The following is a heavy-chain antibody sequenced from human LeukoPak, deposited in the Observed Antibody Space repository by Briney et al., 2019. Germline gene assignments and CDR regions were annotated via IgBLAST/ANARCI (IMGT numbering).Heavy chain of an antibody. CDR1: GFTFSSYG. CDR2: ISYDGSNK. V-gene: IGHV3-30*18. D-gene: IGHD1-26*01. J-gene: IGHJ4*02. Sequence: GGCLRLSCAASGFTFSSYGMHWVRQAPGKGLEWVAVISYDGSNKYYADSVKGRFTISRDNSKNTLYLQMNSLRAEDTAVYYCAKDRELGYFDYWGQGTLVTVSS. CDR3: AKDRELGYFDY.